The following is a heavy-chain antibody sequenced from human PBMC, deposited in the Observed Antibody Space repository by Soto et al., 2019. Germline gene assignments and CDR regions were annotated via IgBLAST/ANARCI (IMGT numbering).Heavy chain of an antibody. CDR3: ARGDYYGSQTGHNWFDP. J-gene: IGHJ5*02. V-gene: IGHV4-30-2*01. Sequence: TLSLTCAVSGGSVSSCTYSWSWIRQPPGKGLEWIGYIYHSGSSYYNPSLKSRVTISVDRSNNQFSLTLTSVNAADTALYYCARGDYYGSQTGHNWFDPCGQGTMVTVYS. CDR2: IYHSGSS. CDR1: GGSVSSCTYS. D-gene: IGHD3-10*01.